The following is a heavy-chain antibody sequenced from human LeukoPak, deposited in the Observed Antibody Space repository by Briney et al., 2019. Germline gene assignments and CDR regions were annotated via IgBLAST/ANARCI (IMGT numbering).Heavy chain of an antibody. D-gene: IGHD2-8*01. V-gene: IGHV1-2*02. CDR3: ASTREYCTNGVCYLIFDY. Sequence: GASVKVSCKASGYTFTGYYMHWVRQAPGQGLEWMGWINPNSGGTNYAQKFQGRVTMTRDTSISTAYMELSRLRSDDTAVYYCASTREYCTNGVCYLIFDYWGQGTLVTVSS. CDR2: INPNSGGT. CDR1: GYTFTGYY. J-gene: IGHJ4*02.